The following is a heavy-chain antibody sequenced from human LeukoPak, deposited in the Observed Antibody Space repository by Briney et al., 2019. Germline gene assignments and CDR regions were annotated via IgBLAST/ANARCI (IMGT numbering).Heavy chain of an antibody. CDR1: GYSISSGYY. J-gene: IGHJ5*01. Sequence: SETLSLTCTVSGYSISSGYYWGWIRQPPGKALEWIGNIYHHGSTSYNPALKRRDTISVDTSKNQFSLNLNSVTAADTAVYYCARASGHNWFDSWGQGILVTVSS. V-gene: IGHV4-38-2*02. CDR2: IYHHGST. CDR3: ARASGHNWFDS.